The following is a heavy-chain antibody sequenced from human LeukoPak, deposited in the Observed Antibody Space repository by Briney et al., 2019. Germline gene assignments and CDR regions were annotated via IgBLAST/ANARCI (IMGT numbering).Heavy chain of an antibody. CDR1: GFTFSNYA. CDR2: RSYDGSNK. CDR3: AKCSAWELPFDY. J-gene: IGHJ4*02. Sequence: PGGSLRLSCAASGFTFSNYAMHWVRQAPGKGLEWVAVRSYDGSNKYYADSVKGRFTISRDNSKNTLYLQMNSLRAEDTAVYCCAKCSAWELPFDYWGQGTLVTVSS. D-gene: IGHD1-26*01. V-gene: IGHV3-30*04.